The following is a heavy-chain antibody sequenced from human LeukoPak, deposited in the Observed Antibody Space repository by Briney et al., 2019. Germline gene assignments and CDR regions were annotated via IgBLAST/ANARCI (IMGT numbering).Heavy chain of an antibody. V-gene: IGHV4-59*01. D-gene: IGHD3-10*01. J-gene: IGHJ4*02. CDR1: GGSISSYY. Sequence: PSETLSLTCTVSGGSISSYYWYWIRQPPGKGLECIGHIYYSGSTNYNPSLKSRVTISIDTSKKQFSLKLTSVTAADTAVYYCARVGTYGSGSYLSWLDYWGQGTLVTVSS. CDR2: IYYSGST. CDR3: ARVGTYGSGSYLSWLDY.